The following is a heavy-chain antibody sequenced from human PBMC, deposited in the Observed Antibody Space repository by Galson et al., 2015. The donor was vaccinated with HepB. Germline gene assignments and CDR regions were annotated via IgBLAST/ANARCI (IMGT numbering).Heavy chain of an antibody. J-gene: IGHJ4*02. V-gene: IGHV3-30*18. CDR3: AKGPFGKATIAVAGQMGFDY. CDR1: GFTFSSYG. D-gene: IGHD6-19*01. CDR2: ISYDGSNK. Sequence: SLRLSCAASGFTFSSYGMHWVRQAPGKGLEWVAVISYDGSNKYYADSVKGRFTISRDNSKNTLYLQVNSLRAEDTAVYYCAKGPFGKATIAVAGQMGFDYWGQGTLVTVSS.